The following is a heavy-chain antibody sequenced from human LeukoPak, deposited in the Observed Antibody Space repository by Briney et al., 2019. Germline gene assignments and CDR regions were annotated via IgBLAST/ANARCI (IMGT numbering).Heavy chain of an antibody. J-gene: IGHJ4*02. V-gene: IGHV4-39*01. D-gene: IGHD4-17*01. CDR3: ARPTCAYGDYAMPFDY. CDR2: IFKSGST. CDR1: GVSMTRSSYY. Sequence: SETLSLTCTVSGVSMTRSSYYWGWIRQPPGQGLEWIGSIFKSGSTYYNPSLKSRVTISVDPSKNQFSLRLSSVTAADTAVYYCARPTCAYGDYAMPFDYWGRGTLVTV.